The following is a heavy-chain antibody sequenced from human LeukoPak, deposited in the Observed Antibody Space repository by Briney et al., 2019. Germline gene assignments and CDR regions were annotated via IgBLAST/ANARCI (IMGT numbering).Heavy chain of an antibody. D-gene: IGHD6-13*01. J-gene: IGHJ6*03. CDR2: IYYSGST. CDR1: GGSISSYY. V-gene: IGHV4-59*01. CDR3: ARGSLVPYYYYYMDV. Sequence: NPSETLSLTCTVSGGSISSYYWSWIRQPPGKGLEWIGYIYYSGSTNYNPSLKSRVTISVDTSKNQFSLKLSSVTAADTAVYYCARGSLVPYYYYYMDVWGKGTTVTVSS.